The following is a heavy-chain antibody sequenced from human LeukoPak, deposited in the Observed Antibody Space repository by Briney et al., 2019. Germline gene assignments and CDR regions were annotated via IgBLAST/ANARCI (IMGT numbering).Heavy chain of an antibody. CDR2: NIPILGIA. D-gene: IGHD3-16*02. CDR3: ARERDYDYVWGSYRQDAFDI. CDR1: GGTFSSYA. J-gene: IGHJ3*02. Sequence: SVKVSCKASGGTFSSYAISWVRQAPGQGLEWMGRNIPILGIANYAQKFQGRVTITADKSTGTAYMELSSLRSEDTAVYYCARERDYDYVWGSYRQDAFDIWGQGTMVTVSS. V-gene: IGHV1-69*04.